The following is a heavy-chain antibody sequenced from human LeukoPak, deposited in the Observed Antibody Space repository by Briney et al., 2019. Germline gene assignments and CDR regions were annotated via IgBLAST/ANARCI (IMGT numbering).Heavy chain of an antibody. J-gene: IGHJ4*02. CDR1: GFTVSSNY. D-gene: IGHD3-16*02. CDR3: ARSRHRFEELSLDC. Sequence: PGGTLTLSCAASGFTVSSNYLGWVRPAQGKGREWVTVIYSGGSTYYADSVKGRFTISRDKSKSTLYLQMNSLRAEDTAVYYCARSRHRFEELSLDCWGQGTLVTVSS. CDR2: IYSGGST. V-gene: IGHV3-66*01.